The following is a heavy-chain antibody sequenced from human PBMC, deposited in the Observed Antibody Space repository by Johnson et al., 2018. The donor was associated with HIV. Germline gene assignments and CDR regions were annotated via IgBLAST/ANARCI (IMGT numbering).Heavy chain of an antibody. J-gene: IGHJ3*02. CDR2: ISFDGSNK. V-gene: IGHV3-30*04. CDR3: ARDDLGNPFSSYDAFDI. CDR1: GFTFSSYA. D-gene: IGHD6-13*01. Sequence: QVQLVESGGGVVQPGRSLRLSCAASGFTFSSYAMHWVRQAPGKGLDWVAVISFDGSNKYYADSVKGRFTIYRDNSKNTLYLQMNSLRAEDTAVYYCARDDLGNPFSSYDAFDIWGQGTMVTVSS.